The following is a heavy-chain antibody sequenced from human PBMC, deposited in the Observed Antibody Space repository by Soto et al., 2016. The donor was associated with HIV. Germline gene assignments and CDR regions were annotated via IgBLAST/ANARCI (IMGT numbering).Heavy chain of an antibody. D-gene: IGHD1-26*01. J-gene: IGHJ6*02. CDR2: ISGSGNYI. CDR3: ARDLSRWEPHYYYNFGMDV. CDR1: GFTFNSYG. Sequence: EVQLVESGGGLVKPGGSLRLSCLVSGFTFNSYGMNWVRQTPGKGLEWVSSISGSGNYIFYADSVKGRFTISRDNAKNSLYLQMNSLTAEGTAVYYCARDLSRWEPHYYYNFGMDVWGQGTTVTVS. V-gene: IGHV3-21*01.